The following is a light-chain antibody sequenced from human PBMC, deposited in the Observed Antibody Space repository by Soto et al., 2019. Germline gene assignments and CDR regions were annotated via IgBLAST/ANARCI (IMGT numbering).Light chain of an antibody. Sequence: QLVLTQPPSASGTPGQRVTISCSGSNSNIGSNTVHWYQQFPGTAPKLLIYSNNQWPSGVPDRFSGSKSGTLASLAIRGLQPEDEAEYYCAAWDDSLNGVVFGGGTKLTVL. CDR3: AAWDDSLNGVV. V-gene: IGLV1-44*01. CDR2: SNN. CDR1: NSNIGSNT. J-gene: IGLJ3*02.